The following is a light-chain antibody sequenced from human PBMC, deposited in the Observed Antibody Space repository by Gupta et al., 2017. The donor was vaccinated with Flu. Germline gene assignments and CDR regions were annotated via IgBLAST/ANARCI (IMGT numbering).Light chain of an antibody. CDR1: NSDIGAYNY. CDR2: EVS. Sequence: SALTQPATVSGSPGQSIAISCTGTNSDIGAYNYVSWYQQHPGKAPKLMIYEVSNRPSGVSTRFSGSKSGNTASLTLAGRQAEDEDDYYGGSYGAVGVFGGGTKVTVL. J-gene: IGLJ2*01. V-gene: IGLV2-14*01. CDR3: GSYGAVGV.